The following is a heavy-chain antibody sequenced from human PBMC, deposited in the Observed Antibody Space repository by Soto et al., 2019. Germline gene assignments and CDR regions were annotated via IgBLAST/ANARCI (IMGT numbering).Heavy chain of an antibody. J-gene: IGHJ6*02. CDR2: ISAYNGNT. D-gene: IGHD2-8*01. CDR1: GYTFTSYG. V-gene: IGHV1-18*04. Sequence: GASVKVSCKASGYTFTSYGISLVRQAPGQGLEWMGWISAYNGNTNYAQKLQGRVTMTTDTSTSTAYMELRSLRSDDTAVYYCAREMGDCTNGVCFDYGMDVWGQGTTVTVSS. CDR3: AREMGDCTNGVCFDYGMDV.